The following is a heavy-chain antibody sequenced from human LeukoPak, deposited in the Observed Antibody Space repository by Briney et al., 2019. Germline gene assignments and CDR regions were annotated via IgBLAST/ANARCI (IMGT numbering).Heavy chain of an antibody. CDR1: GGSISSDY. V-gene: IGHV4-4*07. J-gene: IGHJ4*02. D-gene: IGHD4-17*01. CDR3: ARDGGFYGDDTIDY. Sequence: SETLSLTCTVSGGSISSDYGSWIRQPAGEGGEWIGRIYTSGSTNYNPSLKSRVTMSVDTSKNQFSLKLSSVTAADTAVYYCARDGGFYGDDTIDYWGQGTLVTVSS. CDR2: IYTSGST.